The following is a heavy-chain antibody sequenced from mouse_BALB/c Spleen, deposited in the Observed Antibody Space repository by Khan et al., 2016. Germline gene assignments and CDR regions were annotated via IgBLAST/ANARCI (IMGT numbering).Heavy chain of an antibody. CDR3: AREDGNNAY. J-gene: IGHJ3*01. Sequence: QVQLQQSGAELARPGASVKMSCKASGYTFTTYTMQREKQRPGLGREWIGYINPSSNYSNYNQKFKDKATLTADKSSSTAYMQLSSLTSEDSAVYYCAREDGNNAYWGQGTLVTVSA. D-gene: IGHD2-1*01. V-gene: IGHV1-4*01. CDR1: GYTFTTYT. CDR2: INPSSNYS.